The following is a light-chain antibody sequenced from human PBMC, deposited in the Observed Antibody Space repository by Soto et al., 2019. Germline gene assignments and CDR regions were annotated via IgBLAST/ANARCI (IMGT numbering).Light chain of an antibody. CDR3: SSYRTSHTRQIV. Sequence: QSVLTQPASVSGSPGQSITISCTGTSSDVGGYNYVSWYQHHPGKAPKLMIYDVSNRPSGVSNRFSGSKSGNTASLSISGLQPEDEADYYCSSYRTSHTRQIVCGTGTKVTVL. J-gene: IGLJ1*01. CDR1: SSDVGGYNY. CDR2: DVS. V-gene: IGLV2-14*03.